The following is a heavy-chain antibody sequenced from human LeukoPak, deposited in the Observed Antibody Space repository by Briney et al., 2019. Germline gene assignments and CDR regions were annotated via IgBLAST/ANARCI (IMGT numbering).Heavy chain of an antibody. Sequence: SETLSLTCTVSGGSISSSSYYWGWIRQPPGKGLEWIGSIYYSGSTYYNPSLKSRVTISVDTSKNQFSLKLSSVTAADTAVYYCARSYGDYVSYYYMDVWGKGTTVTVSS. CDR1: GGSISSSSYY. V-gene: IGHV4-39*07. CDR2: IYYSGST. CDR3: ARSYGDYVSYYYMDV. D-gene: IGHD4-17*01. J-gene: IGHJ6*03.